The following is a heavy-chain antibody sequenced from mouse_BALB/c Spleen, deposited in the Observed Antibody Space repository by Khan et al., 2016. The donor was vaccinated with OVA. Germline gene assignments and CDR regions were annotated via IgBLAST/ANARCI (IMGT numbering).Heavy chain of an antibody. J-gene: IGHJ2*01. D-gene: IGHD1-1*01. Sequence: EVQLQESGPGLVKPSQSLSLTCTVTGYSITSDYAWNWIRQFPGNKLEWMGYISYSGRTSYNPSLKSRVSITRDTSKNQFFLQVNSVTTENTATYYCARSVTITTVVATDVDYWGQGTTLTVSS. CDR3: ARSVTITTVVATDVDY. CDR2: ISYSGRT. V-gene: IGHV3-2*02. CDR1: GYSITSDYA.